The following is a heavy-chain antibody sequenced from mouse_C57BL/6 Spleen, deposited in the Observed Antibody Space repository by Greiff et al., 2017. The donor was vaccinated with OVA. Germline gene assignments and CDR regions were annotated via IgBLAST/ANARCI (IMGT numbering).Heavy chain of an antibody. V-gene: IGHV1-4*01. J-gene: IGHJ4*01. CDR2: INPSSGYP. D-gene: IGHD1-1*01. Sequence: QVQLHQTGAKLARPGASVKMSCTASGYTFTSYTMHWVTQTPGQGMEWIGYINPSSGYPKYNPKIKDKATLTADKYSSTAYMQLSSLTSEDSAVEYCAREPSIPFMSTVVADAIEYGGQGTSVTVSS. CDR3: AREPSIPFMSTVVADAIEY. CDR1: GYTFTSYT.